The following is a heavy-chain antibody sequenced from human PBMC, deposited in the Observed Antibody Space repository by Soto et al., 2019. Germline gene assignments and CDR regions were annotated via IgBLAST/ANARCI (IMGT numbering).Heavy chain of an antibody. CDR1: GGTFSSYA. CDR3: ARDLSGGAVAGTEYFDL. V-gene: IGHV1-69*01. Sequence: QVQLVQSGAEVKKPGSSVKVSCKASGGTFSSYAISWVRQAPGQGLEWMGGIIPIFGTANYAQKFQGRVTITADESTSTAYMELSRLRSEDTAVYYCARDLSGGAVAGTEYFDLWGRGTLVTVSS. CDR2: IIPIFGTA. D-gene: IGHD6-19*01. J-gene: IGHJ2*01.